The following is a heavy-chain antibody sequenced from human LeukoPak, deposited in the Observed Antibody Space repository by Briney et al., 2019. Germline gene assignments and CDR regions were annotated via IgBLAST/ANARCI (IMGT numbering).Heavy chain of an antibody. CDR2: ISSSSSTI. D-gene: IGHD6-19*01. CDR1: GFAFSIYS. CDR3: ARGSGYSSGWY. J-gene: IGHJ4*02. Sequence: GGSLRLSRAASGFAFSIYSMNWVRQAPGKGLEWVSYISSSSSTIYYADSVKGRFTIYRDNAKNSLYLQMNSLRAEDTAVYYCARGSGYSSGWYWGQGTLVTVSS. V-gene: IGHV3-48*01.